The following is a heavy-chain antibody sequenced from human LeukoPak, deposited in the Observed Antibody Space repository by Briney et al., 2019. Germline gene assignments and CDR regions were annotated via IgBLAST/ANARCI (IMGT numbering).Heavy chain of an antibody. CDR2: IWFDGSYK. V-gene: IGHV3-33*01. CDR1: GFTFSNYD. D-gene: IGHD1-26*01. CDR3: ARSPPPPGGLYDGSYYTFDF. J-gene: IGHJ4*02. Sequence: GGSLRLSCAASGFTFSNYDMHWVRQAPGKGLEWVALIWFDGSYKYYADSVKGRFTISRDNSKNTLYLQMNSLRAEDTAVYFCARSPPPPGGLYDGSYYTFDFWGQGTLVTVSS.